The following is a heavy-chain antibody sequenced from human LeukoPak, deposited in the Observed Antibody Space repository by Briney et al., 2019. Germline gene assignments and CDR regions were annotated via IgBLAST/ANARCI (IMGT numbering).Heavy chain of an antibody. V-gene: IGHV1-18*04. Sequence: ASVKVSRKASGHTFTSYGISWVRQAPGQGLEWMGWISAYNGNTNYAQRLQGRVTMTTDTSTSTAYMELRSLRSDDTAVYYCARIAVAGTEDYWGQGTLVTVSS. CDR3: ARIAVAGTEDY. CDR2: ISAYNGNT. J-gene: IGHJ4*02. CDR1: GHTFTSYG. D-gene: IGHD6-19*01.